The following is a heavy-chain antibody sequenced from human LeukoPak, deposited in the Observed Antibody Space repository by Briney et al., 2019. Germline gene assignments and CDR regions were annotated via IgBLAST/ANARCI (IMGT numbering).Heavy chain of an antibody. CDR3: AKATGYLL. J-gene: IGHJ4*02. D-gene: IGHD1-14*01. Sequence: GGSLRLSCAASGFTFSSYAMSWVRQAPGKGLEWVSTISNSDYSTYYADSVEGRFTISRANSENTLYLQMNNLRAEDTAVYYCAKATGYLLWGQGTLVTVSS. V-gene: IGHV3-23*01. CDR2: ISNSDYST. CDR1: GFTFSSYA.